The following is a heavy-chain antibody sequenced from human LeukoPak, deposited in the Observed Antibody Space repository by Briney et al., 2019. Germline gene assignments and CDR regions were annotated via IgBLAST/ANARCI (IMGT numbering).Heavy chain of an antibody. V-gene: IGHV3-7*01. CDR2: IKQDGSEK. D-gene: IGHD6-19*01. CDR1: GFTFSSYW. CDR3: AREVRGEAVAGYYYYYMDV. J-gene: IGHJ6*03. Sequence: GGSLRLSCAVSGFTFSSYWMSWVRQAPGKGLEWVANIKQDGSEKYYVDSVKGRFTISRDNAKNSLYLQMNSLRAEDTAVYYCAREVRGEAVAGYYYYYMDVWGKGTTVTVSS.